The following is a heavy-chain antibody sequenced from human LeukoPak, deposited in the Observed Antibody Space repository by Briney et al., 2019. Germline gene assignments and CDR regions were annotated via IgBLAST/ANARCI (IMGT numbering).Heavy chain of an antibody. Sequence: SETLSLTCTVSGGSISSYYWSWIRRPPGKGLEWIGYIYYSGSTNYNPSLKSRVTISVDTSKNQFSLKLSSVTAADTAVYYCARAWFGVLGDWFDPWGQGTLVTVSS. J-gene: IGHJ5*02. CDR3: ARAWFGVLGDWFDP. V-gene: IGHV4-59*01. CDR2: IYYSGST. D-gene: IGHD3-10*01. CDR1: GGSISSYY.